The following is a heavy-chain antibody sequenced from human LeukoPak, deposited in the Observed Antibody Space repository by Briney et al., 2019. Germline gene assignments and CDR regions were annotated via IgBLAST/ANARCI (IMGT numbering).Heavy chain of an antibody. CDR2: IYYSGSA. Sequence: SETLSLTCTVSGGSISSSSYYWGWIRQPSGKGLEWIGSIYYSGSAYYNPSLKSRVTISVDTSKNQFSLKLSSVTAADTAVYYCARHIPRAPERYYFDYWGQGTLVTVSS. V-gene: IGHV4-39*01. CDR3: ARHIPRAPERYYFDY. J-gene: IGHJ4*02. D-gene: IGHD1-1*01. CDR1: GGSISSSSYY.